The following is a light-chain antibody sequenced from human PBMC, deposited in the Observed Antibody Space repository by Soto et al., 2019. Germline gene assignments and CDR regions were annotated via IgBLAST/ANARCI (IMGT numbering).Light chain of an antibody. V-gene: IGKV1-5*01. Sequence: DIQMTQSPSTLSASVGDRVTITCRARQTISSWLAWYQQKPGKAPKLLIYDASSLESGVPSRFSGSGSGTEFTLTISSLQSDDFATYYCQQYNSYSQTFGQGTKVEIK. J-gene: IGKJ1*01. CDR1: QTISSW. CDR3: QQYNSYSQT. CDR2: DAS.